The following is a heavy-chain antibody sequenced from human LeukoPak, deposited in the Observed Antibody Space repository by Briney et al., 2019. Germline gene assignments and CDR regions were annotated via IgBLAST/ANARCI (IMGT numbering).Heavy chain of an antibody. Sequence: GGSLRLSCTASGFSFSDYDMHWVRQPPGKGLEWVTFIWYDGSKKNYEDSVKGRFTISRDNSNNTLYLQMHSLRAEDRGVYYCARVVDYHETSGTIDYWGQGTLVTVSS. V-gene: IGHV3-33*01. J-gene: IGHJ4*02. CDR1: GFSFSDYD. D-gene: IGHD4-11*01. CDR3: ARVVDYHETSGTIDY. CDR2: IWYDGSKK.